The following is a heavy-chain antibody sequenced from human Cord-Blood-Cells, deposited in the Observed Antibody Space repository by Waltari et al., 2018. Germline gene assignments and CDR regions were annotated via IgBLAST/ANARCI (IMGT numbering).Heavy chain of an antibody. Sequence: QVQLQQWGAGLLKPSETLSLTCAVYGGSLRGYYCSWIRQPPGKGLEWIGEINHSGSTNYNPSLKSRVTISVDTSKNQFSLKLSSVTAADTAVYYCARGGCSSTSCYYFDYWGQGTLVTVSS. D-gene: IGHD2-2*01. CDR1: GGSLRGYY. CDR3: ARGGCSSTSCYYFDY. V-gene: IGHV4-34*01. CDR2: INHSGST. J-gene: IGHJ4*02.